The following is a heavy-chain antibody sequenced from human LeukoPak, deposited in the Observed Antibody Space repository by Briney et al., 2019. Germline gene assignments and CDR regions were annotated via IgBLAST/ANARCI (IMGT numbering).Heavy chain of an antibody. CDR1: GFTFTTYS. CDR3: XKIGFPTTVLTPGTVW. CDR2: ISNSGGST. D-gene: IGHD4-23*01. V-gene: IGHV3-23*01. J-gene: IGHJ4*02. Sequence: PGGSLRLSCAASGFTFTTYSLTWVRQAPGKGLEWVSAISNSGGSTHYADSVKGRFTISRDNSKSTLYLQMSSLRAEDTAVYYXXKIGFPTTVLTPGTVWWGQGTLVTVSS.